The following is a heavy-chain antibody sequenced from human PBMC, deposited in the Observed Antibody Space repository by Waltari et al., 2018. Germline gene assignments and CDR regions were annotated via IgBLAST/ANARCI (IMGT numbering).Heavy chain of an antibody. J-gene: IGHJ4*02. CDR3: ARDKCLYYFDY. CDR1: GGSMSSGRNY. CDR2: IYTSGTT. D-gene: IGHD3-16*01. V-gene: IGHV4-61*02. Sequence: QVQLKESGPGLVKPPQTLSLTGTVSGGSMSSGRNYWSWSRRPAGKGLEGRGGIYTSGTTNYNPTLKSRVTISVDTSKNQFSLKLSSVTAADTAVYYCARDKCLYYFDYWGQGTLVTVSS.